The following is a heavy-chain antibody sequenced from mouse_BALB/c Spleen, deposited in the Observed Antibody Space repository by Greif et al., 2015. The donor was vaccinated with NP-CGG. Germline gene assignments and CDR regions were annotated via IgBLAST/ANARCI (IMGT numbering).Heavy chain of an antibody. V-gene: IGHV5-17*02. D-gene: IGHD1-1*02. CDR2: ISSGSSTI. CDR1: GFTFSSFG. J-gene: IGHJ4*01. Sequence: EVMLVESGGGLVQPGGSRKLSCAASGFTFSSFGMHWVRQAPEKGLEWVAYISSGSSTIYYADTVKGRFTISRDNPKNTLFLQMTSLRSEDTAMYYCARSHYGGNYRVGYYAMDYWGQGTSVTVSS. CDR3: ARSHYGGNYRVGYYAMDY.